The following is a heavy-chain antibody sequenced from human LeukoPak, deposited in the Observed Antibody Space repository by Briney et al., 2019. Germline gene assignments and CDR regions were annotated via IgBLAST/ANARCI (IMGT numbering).Heavy chain of an antibody. CDR2: IIPILGIA. CDR3: ARVVDGYNDY. J-gene: IGHJ4*02. V-gene: IGHV1-69*04. Sequence: ASVRVSCKASGGTFSSYAISWVRQAPGQGLEWMGRIIPILGIANYAQKFQGRVTITADKSTSTAYMELSSLRSEDTAVYYCARVVDGYNDYWGQGTLVTVSS. D-gene: IGHD5-12*01. CDR1: GGTFSSYA.